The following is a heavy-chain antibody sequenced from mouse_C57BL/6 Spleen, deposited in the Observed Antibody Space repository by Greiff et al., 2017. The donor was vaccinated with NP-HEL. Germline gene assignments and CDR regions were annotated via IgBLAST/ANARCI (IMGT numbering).Heavy chain of an antibody. CDR1: GYAFSSSW. Sequence: QVQLKQSGPELVKPGASVKISCKASGYAFSSSWMNWVKQRPGKGLEWIGRIYPGDGDTNYNGKFKGKATLTADKSSSTAYMQLSSLTSEDSAVYFCARGLYYGAYWGQGTLVTVSA. D-gene: IGHD1-1*01. J-gene: IGHJ3*01. CDR2: IYPGDGDT. V-gene: IGHV1-82*01. CDR3: ARGLYYGAY.